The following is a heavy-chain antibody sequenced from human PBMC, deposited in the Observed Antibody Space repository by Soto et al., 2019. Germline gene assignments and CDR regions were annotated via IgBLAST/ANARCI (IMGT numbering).Heavy chain of an antibody. CDR1: GGSFTGYY. Sequence: QVQLQQWDAGLLEPSETLSLTCALYGGSFTGYYWSCIRQPPGKGLEWIGEINHSGSTNYNPSLKCRVAISMDTSTNQFSLTLSSVTAADMAVDYCATSITMIRAPPHYWGQGTLVTVSS. CDR2: INHSGST. V-gene: IGHV4-34*01. CDR3: ATSITMIRAPPHY. D-gene: IGHD3-10*01. J-gene: IGHJ4*02.